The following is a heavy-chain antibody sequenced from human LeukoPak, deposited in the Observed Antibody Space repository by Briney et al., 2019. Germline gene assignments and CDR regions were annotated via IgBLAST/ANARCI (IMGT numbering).Heavy chain of an antibody. V-gene: IGHV5-51*01. CDR2: IYPGDSDT. J-gene: IGHJ4*02. CDR1: RYSFTSYW. D-gene: IGHD6-19*01. Sequence: GQSLNSSSKVYRYSFTSYWIGSVRQMHGKNLEWMGIIYPGDSDTRYSPSFQGQVTISADKSISTAYLQWSSLKASDTAMYYCAAKVKYSSGWYYFDYWGQGTLVTVSS. CDR3: AAKVKYSSGWYYFDY.